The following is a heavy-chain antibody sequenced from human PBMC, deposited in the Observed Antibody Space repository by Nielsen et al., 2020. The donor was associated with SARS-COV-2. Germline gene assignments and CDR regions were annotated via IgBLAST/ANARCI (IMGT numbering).Heavy chain of an antibody. CDR2: ISSSSSYI. D-gene: IGHD6-13*01. CDR1: GFTFSSYA. Sequence: GESLKISCAASGFTFSSYAMSWVRQAPGKGLEWVSSISSSSSYIYYADSVKGRFTISRDNAKNSLYLQMNSLRAEDTAVYYCARDGPRLIAAAAYYFDYWGQGTLVTVSS. CDR3: ARDGPRLIAAAAYYFDY. V-gene: IGHV3-21*01. J-gene: IGHJ4*02.